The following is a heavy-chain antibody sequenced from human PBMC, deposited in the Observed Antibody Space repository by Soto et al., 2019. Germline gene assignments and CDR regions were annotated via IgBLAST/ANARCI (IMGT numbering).Heavy chain of an antibody. CDR3: ARGGYSYGLQYYFDY. Sequence: SVKVSCKASGGTFSSYAISWVRQAPGQGLEWMGGIIPIFGTANYAQKFQGRVTITADESTSTAYMELSSLRSEDTAVYYCARGGYSYGLQYYFDYWGQGTLVTVSS. D-gene: IGHD5-18*01. CDR2: IIPIFGTA. J-gene: IGHJ4*02. V-gene: IGHV1-69*13. CDR1: GGTFSSYA.